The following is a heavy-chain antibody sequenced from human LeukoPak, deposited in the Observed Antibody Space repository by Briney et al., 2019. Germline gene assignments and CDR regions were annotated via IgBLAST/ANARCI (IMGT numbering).Heavy chain of an antibody. V-gene: IGHV4-34*01. CDR3: ARDSNYDFWSGPTYFDY. J-gene: IGHJ4*02. CDR2: IYYSGST. D-gene: IGHD3-3*01. CDR1: GGSFDGYY. Sequence: SETLSLTCAVFGGSFDGYYWSWIRQPPGKGLEWIGSIYYSGSTYYNPSLKSRVTISVDTSKNQFSLKLSSVTAADTAVYYCARDSNYDFWSGPTYFDYWGQGTLVTVSS.